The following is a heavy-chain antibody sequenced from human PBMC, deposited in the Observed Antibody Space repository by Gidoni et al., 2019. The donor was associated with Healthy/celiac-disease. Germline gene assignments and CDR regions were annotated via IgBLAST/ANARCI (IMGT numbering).Heavy chain of an antibody. J-gene: IGHJ6*02. D-gene: IGHD4-17*01. CDR3: ASATTVNKRYYYYYGMDV. V-gene: IGHV1-69*02. CDR2: IIPILGIA. Sequence: QVQLVQSGAEVKKPGSSVQVSCKASGGTVSSYTISWVRQAPGQGLEWMGRIIPILGIANYAQKFTGRVTITADKSTSTAYMELSSLRSEDTAVYYCASATTVNKRYYYYYGMDVWGQGTTVTVSS. CDR1: GGTVSSYT.